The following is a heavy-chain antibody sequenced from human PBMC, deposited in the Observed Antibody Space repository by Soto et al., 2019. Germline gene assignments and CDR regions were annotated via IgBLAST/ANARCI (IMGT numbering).Heavy chain of an antibody. CDR1: GDTFSSYG. D-gene: IGHD6-19*01. CDR2: IVPMFGTA. Sequence: SVKVACKASGDTFSSYGLNWVRQAPGQGLEWMGGIVPMFGTANYAQKFQSRVTITADESTRTAYMKLSSLRSEDTAVYYCARETGYTSGWHGAFYFQHWGQGTLVTVS. J-gene: IGHJ1*01. CDR3: ARETGYTSGWHGAFYFQH. V-gene: IGHV1-69*13.